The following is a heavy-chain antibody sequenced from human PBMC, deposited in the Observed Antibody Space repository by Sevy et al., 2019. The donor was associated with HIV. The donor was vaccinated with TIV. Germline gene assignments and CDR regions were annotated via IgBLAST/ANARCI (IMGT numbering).Heavy chain of an antibody. Sequence: GGSLRLSCAASGFGVSRSAMNWVRQAPGKGLEWVSAIYSGGTPYYADSVKGRFTISRDNSKNTLYLQMNSLSPEDTAVYYCARRLGAVDDAFDIWGQGTMVTDSS. J-gene: IGHJ3*02. CDR2: IYSGGTP. CDR1: GFGVSRSA. V-gene: IGHV3-53*01. CDR3: ARRLGAVDDAFDI. D-gene: IGHD1-26*01.